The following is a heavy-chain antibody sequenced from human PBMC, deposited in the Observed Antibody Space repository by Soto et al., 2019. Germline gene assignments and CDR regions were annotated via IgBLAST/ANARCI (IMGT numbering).Heavy chain of an antibody. Sequence: EVQLVESGGGLVQPGGSRRLSCAASGFTFSSYAMHWVRQAPGKGLEYVSVISSNGGSTYYANSVKGRFTISRDNSKNTLYLQMGTLRAEDMAVYYCASTSGYAFDYWGQGTLVTVSS. J-gene: IGHJ4*02. CDR1: GFTFSSYA. CDR3: ASTSGYAFDY. CDR2: ISSNGGST. D-gene: IGHD5-12*01. V-gene: IGHV3-64*01.